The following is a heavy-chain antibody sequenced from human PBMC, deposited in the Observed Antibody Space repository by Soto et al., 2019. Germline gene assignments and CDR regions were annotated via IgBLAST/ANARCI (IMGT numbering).Heavy chain of an antibody. CDR2: IFPSGAT. D-gene: IGHD5-18*01. CDR3: ARGSAAKRYFDL. J-gene: IGHJ2*01. V-gene: IGHV4-30-4*01. CDR1: GAPISGGDYH. Sequence: QVQLQESGPGLVKPSQTLSLMCTVSGAPISGGDYHWSWIRQPPGKGLEWLGYIFPSGATHYNSSLGSRITMSVETSKSHFSLKLTSVTAADTAVYFCARGSAAKRYFDLWGRGTLVTVSS.